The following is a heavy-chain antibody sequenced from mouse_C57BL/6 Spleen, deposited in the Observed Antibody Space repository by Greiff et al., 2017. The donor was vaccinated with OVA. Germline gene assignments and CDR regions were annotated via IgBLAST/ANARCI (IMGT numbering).Heavy chain of an antibody. CDR1: GYTFTDYY. Sequence: QVQLQQSGAELVRPGASVKLSCKASGYTFTDYYINWVKQRPGQGLEWIARIYPGSGNTYYNEKFKGKATLTAEKSSSTAYMQLSSLTSEDSAVYFCARYYDSYFDVWGTGTTVTVSS. CDR2: IYPGSGNT. CDR3: ARYYDSYFDV. D-gene: IGHD2-4*01. J-gene: IGHJ1*03. V-gene: IGHV1-76*01.